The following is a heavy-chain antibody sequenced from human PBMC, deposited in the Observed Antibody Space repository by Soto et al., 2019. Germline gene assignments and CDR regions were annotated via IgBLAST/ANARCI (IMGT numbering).Heavy chain of an antibody. CDR3: ARGGEVVPAASPLYYYYYMDV. D-gene: IGHD2-2*01. Sequence: ASVKVSCKASGYTFTSYGISWVRQAPGQGLEWMGWISAYNGNTNCAQKLQGRVTMTTDTSTSTAYMEPRSLRSDDTAVYYCARGGEVVPAASPLYYYYYMDVWGKGTTVTVSS. CDR1: GYTFTSYG. V-gene: IGHV1-18*01. J-gene: IGHJ6*03. CDR2: ISAYNGNT.